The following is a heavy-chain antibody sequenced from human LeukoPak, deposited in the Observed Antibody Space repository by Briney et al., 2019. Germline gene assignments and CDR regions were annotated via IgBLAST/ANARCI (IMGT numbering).Heavy chain of an antibody. D-gene: IGHD5-12*01. Sequence: SETLSLTCAVYGGSFSGYYWSWIRQPPGKGLEWIGEINHSGSTNYNPSLKSRVTISVDTSKNQFSLKLSSVTAADTAVYYCARGRWLRLIDYWSQGTLVTVSS. V-gene: IGHV4-34*01. CDR3: ARGRWLRLIDY. CDR2: INHSGST. CDR1: GGSFSGYY. J-gene: IGHJ4*02.